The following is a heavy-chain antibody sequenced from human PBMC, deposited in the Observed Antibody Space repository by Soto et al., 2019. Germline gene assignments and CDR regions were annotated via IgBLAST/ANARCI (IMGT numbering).Heavy chain of an antibody. D-gene: IGHD3-3*01. Sequence: PSETLSLTCAVYGGSFSGYYWSWIRQPPGKGLEWIGEINHSGSTNYNPSLKSRVTISVDTSKNQFSLKLSSVTAADTAVYYCARGREVLRFLEWFPPDYWGQGTLVTVSS. CDR3: ARGREVLRFLEWFPPDY. CDR1: GGSFSGYY. J-gene: IGHJ4*02. V-gene: IGHV4-34*01. CDR2: INHSGST.